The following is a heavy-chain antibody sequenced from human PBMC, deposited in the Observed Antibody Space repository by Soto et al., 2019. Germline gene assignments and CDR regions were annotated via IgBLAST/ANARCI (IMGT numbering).Heavy chain of an antibody. D-gene: IGHD6-13*01. CDR3: ARGRQQLSRYYYMDV. CDR2: INAGNGNT. J-gene: IGHJ6*03. Sequence: GASVKVSCKASGYTFTSYAMHWVRQAPGQRLEWMGWINAGNGNTKYSQKFQGRVTITRDTSASTAYMELSSLRSEDTAVYYCARGRQQLSRYYYMDVWGKGTTVTVSS. V-gene: IGHV1-3*01. CDR1: GYTFTSYA.